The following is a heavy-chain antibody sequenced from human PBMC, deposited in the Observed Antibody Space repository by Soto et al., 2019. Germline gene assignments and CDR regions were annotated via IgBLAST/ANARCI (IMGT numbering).Heavy chain of an antibody. CDR2: VYFSGST. J-gene: IGHJ4*02. D-gene: IGHD3-3*01. Sequence: SETLSLTCTVSGGSISSSSHYWGWIRQPPGKGLEWIGSVYFSGSTYYKPSLKSRLSISVDTSKNQFSLRLISVTAADTAVYYCARWVRSGSYFDSWGQGTLVTVSS. V-gene: IGHV4-39*01. CDR3: ARWVRSGSYFDS. CDR1: GGSISSSSHY.